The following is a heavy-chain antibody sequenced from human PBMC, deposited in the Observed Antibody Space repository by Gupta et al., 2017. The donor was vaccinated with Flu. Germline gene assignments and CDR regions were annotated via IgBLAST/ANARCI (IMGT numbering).Heavy chain of an antibody. V-gene: IGHV4-39*01. CDR2: IYYSGST. CDR3: ASGYSSLYY. J-gene: IGHJ4*02. Sequence: YWGWIRQPPGKGLEWIGSIYYSGSTYYNPSLKSRVTISVDTSKNQFSLKLSSVTAADTAVYYCASGYSSLYYWGQGTLVTVSS. D-gene: IGHD6-19*01. CDR1: Y.